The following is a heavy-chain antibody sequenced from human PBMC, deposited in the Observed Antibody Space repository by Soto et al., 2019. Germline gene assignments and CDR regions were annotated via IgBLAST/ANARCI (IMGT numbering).Heavy chain of an antibody. CDR2: IIPIFGTA. J-gene: IGHJ6*02. D-gene: IGHD3-10*01. Sequence: QVQLVQSGAEVKKPGSSVKVSCKASGGTFSSYAISWVRQAPGQGLEWMGGIIPIFGTANYAQKFQGRVTITADESTSTAYMELSSLRSEDTAVYYCARDWDYYGSGSYYYYYGMDVWGQGTTVTVSS. CDR3: ARDWDYYGSGSYYYYYGMDV. CDR1: GGTFSSYA. V-gene: IGHV1-69*12.